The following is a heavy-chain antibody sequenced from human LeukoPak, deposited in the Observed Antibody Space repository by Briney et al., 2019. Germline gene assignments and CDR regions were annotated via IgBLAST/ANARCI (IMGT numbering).Heavy chain of an antibody. D-gene: IGHD6-19*01. CDR2: ISSSGGTI. CDR1: GFTFSSYE. Sequence: GGSLRLSCAASGFTFSSYEMNWVRQAPGKGLEGVSYISSSGGTIYYADSAKGRFTISRDNAKNSLYLQMNSLTAADTAVYYCARDVAVEWLVPFDYGGQGPLVTVSS. J-gene: IGHJ4*02. V-gene: IGHV3-48*03. CDR3: ARDVAVEWLVPFDY.